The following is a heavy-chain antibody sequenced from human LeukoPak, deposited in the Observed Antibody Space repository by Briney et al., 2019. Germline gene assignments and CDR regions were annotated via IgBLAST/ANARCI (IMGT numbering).Heavy chain of an antibody. J-gene: IGHJ5*02. CDR2: IYYSGST. Sequence: SETLSLTCTVSGGSISSYYWSWSRQPPGEGLEWIGYIYYSGSTNYNPSLKSRVTISVDTSKNQFSLKLSSVTAADTAVYYCARQIAVAAQFDPWGQGTLVTVSS. D-gene: IGHD6-19*01. CDR3: ARQIAVAAQFDP. CDR1: GGSISSYY. V-gene: IGHV4-59*08.